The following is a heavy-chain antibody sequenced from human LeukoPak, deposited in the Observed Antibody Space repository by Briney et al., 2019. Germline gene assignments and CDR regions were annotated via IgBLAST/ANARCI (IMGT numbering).Heavy chain of an antibody. CDR1: GYAFTTSA. Sequence: ASVKVSCKASGYAFTTSAMHWVRQAHGQRLEWMGWINAGSGDTKYSQRFQGRVTITSDTSTAYMELSSLTSEDTAVYYCARNLDGYSNWGQGTLVTVSS. CDR3: ARNLDGYSN. CDR2: INAGSGDT. J-gene: IGHJ4*02. V-gene: IGHV1-3*01. D-gene: IGHD5-24*01.